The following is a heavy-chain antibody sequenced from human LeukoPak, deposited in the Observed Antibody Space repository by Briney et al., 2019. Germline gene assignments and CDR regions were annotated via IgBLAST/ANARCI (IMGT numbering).Heavy chain of an antibody. CDR3: ARGLEWLTRRHTWFDP. V-gene: IGHV1-18*01. CDR1: GYTFTNYA. CDR2: ISGYNGNT. J-gene: IGHJ5*02. D-gene: IGHD3-3*01. Sequence: ASVKVSCKASGYTFTNYAISWVRQPPGQGLEWMGWISGYNGNTNYAQKLQGRVTMTTDTSTRTAYMELRSLRSDDTAVYYCARGLEWLTRRHTWFDPWGQGTLVTVSS.